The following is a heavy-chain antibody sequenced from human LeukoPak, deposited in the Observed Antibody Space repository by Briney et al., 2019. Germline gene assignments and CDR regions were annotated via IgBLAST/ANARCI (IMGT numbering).Heavy chain of an antibody. J-gene: IGHJ4*02. CDR1: GFTLSSSW. V-gene: IGHV3-7*01. CDR2: IKPDGSEY. CDR3: ARDVSRSFDY. Sequence: GGSLRLSCVVSGFTLSSSWLNWFRQAPGKGLEWVANIKPDGSEYYYVDSVKGRFTISRDNAQNSLYLQMNSLRADDTAAYYCARDVSRSFDYCGQGTLVTVSS.